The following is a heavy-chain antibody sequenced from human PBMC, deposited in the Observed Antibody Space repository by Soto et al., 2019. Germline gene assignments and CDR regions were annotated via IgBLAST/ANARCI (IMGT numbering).Heavy chain of an antibody. D-gene: IGHD3-3*01. J-gene: IGHJ4*02. V-gene: IGHV3-23*01. CDR2: ISGSGGST. Sequence: PGGSLRLSCAASGFTFSSYAMSWVRQAPGKGLEWVSAISGSGGSTYYADSVKGRFTISRDNSKNTLYLQMNSLRAEDTAVYYCAKDTEITVFGVAGLQPFDYWGQGTLVTVSS. CDR1: GFTFSSYA. CDR3: AKDTEITVFGVAGLQPFDY.